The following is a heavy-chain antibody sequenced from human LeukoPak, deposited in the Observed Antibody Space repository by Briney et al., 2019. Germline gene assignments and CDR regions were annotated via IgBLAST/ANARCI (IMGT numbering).Heavy chain of an antibody. D-gene: IGHD3-10*01. Sequence: GGSLRLSCAASGFTFSSYAMSWARQAPGKGLEWVSAISGSGGSTYYADSVKGRFTISRDNSKNTLYLQMNSLRAEDTAVYYCAKYYYGSGSSDFDYWGQGTLVTVSS. J-gene: IGHJ4*02. V-gene: IGHV3-23*01. CDR2: ISGSGGST. CDR1: GFTFSSYA. CDR3: AKYYYGSGSSDFDY.